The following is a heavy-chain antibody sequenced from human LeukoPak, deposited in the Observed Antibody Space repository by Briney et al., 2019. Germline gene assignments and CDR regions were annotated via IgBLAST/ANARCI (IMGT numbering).Heavy chain of an antibody. CDR2: ISYDGSNK. J-gene: IGHJ6*02. CDR1: GDTFRRSD. CDR3: AKPFYDYSYDLDV. Sequence: GGSLRLSCAALGDTFRRSDMHWVRQAPGKGLEWVAIISYDGSNKYYADSVKGRFTISRDNSKNTLYLQMNSLGAEDTAVYYCAKPFYDYSYDLDVWGQGTTVTVSS. V-gene: IGHV3-30*18.